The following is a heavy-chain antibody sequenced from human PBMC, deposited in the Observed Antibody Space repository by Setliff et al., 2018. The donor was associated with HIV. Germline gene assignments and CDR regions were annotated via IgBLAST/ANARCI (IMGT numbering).Heavy chain of an antibody. CDR1: GYTFNIYA. J-gene: IGHJ4*02. Sequence: ASVKVSCKASGYTFNIYAINWVRQAPGQGLEWMGWINTKTAYPMYARDFTGHFVSSLDTSLTTAFLQINSLKAGDTAVYYCARRRGGTSRSFLDYWGQGNLVTVSS. CDR2: INTKTAYP. D-gene: IGHD3-10*01. V-gene: IGHV7-4-1*02. CDR3: ARRRGGTSRSFLDY.